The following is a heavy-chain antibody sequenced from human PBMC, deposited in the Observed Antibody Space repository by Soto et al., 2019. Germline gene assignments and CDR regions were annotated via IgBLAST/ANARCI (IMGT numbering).Heavy chain of an antibody. V-gene: IGHV1-3*01. CDR1: GYTFTSYA. CDR3: ARDPCSGASCYNWFDP. J-gene: IGHJ5*02. CDR2: INAGNGNT. Sequence: ASVKVSCKASGYTFTSYAMHWVRQAPGQRLEWMGWINAGNGNTKYSQKFQGRVTITRDTSTSTAYMELGSLRSEDTAVYYCARDPCSGASCYNWFDPWGQGTLVTVSS. D-gene: IGHD2-15*01.